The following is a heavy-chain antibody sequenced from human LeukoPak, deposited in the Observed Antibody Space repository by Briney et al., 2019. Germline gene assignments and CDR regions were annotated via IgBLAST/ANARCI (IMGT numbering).Heavy chain of an antibody. D-gene: IGHD2-15*01. J-gene: IGHJ4*02. CDR2: IYQGGST. CDR3: ARAAGARYCSGGICYHFDY. V-gene: IGHV4-38-2*01. Sequence: PSETLSLTCAVSGYPISSGYYWGWMRQPPGKGLEWIGSIYQGGSTYYIPSLKSRVTISVDTSKNQFSLKVSSVTAADTAVYYCARAAGARYCSGGICYHFDYWGQGTLVTVSS. CDR1: GYPISSGYY.